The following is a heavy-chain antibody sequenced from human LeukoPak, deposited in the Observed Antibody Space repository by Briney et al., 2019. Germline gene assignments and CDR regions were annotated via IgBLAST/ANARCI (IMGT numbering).Heavy chain of an antibody. J-gene: IGHJ4*02. Sequence: GRSLRLSCAASGFTFSSYAMHWVRQAPGKGLEWVAVISYDGSNKYYADSVKGRFTISRDNSKNTLYLQINSLRAEDTAVYYCAREGSFGELLPFDYWGQGTLVTVSS. V-gene: IGHV3-30-3*01. CDR1: GFTFSSYA. D-gene: IGHD3-10*01. CDR3: AREGSFGELLPFDY. CDR2: ISYDGSNK.